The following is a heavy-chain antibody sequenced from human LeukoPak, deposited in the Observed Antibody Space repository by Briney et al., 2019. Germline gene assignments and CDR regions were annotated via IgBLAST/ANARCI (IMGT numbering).Heavy chain of an antibody. J-gene: IGHJ4*02. CDR2: IWYDGSNK. CDR1: GFTFSSYG. V-gene: IGHV3-33*06. Sequence: GGSLRLSCAASGFTFSSYGMHWVRQAPGKGLEWVAVIWYDGSNKYYADSVKGRFTISRDNSKNTLYLQMNSLRAEDTAVYYCAKDDGYCSSTSCYRLDYWGQGTLVTVSS. D-gene: IGHD2-2*01. CDR3: AKDDGYCSSTSCYRLDY.